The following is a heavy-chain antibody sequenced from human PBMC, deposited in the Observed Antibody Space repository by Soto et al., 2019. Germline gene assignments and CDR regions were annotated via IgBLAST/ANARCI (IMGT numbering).Heavy chain of an antibody. CDR2: IYYSGST. Sequence: SETLSLTCTVSAGSISSGGYYWNWIRQHPGKGLEWIGYIYYSGSTYYNPSLKSRVTISVDTSKNQFSLKLSSVTAADTAVYYCARDWAYGSGSYLGYYYYGMDVWGQGTTVTVSS. CDR1: AGSISSGGYY. D-gene: IGHD3-10*01. J-gene: IGHJ6*02. CDR3: ARDWAYGSGSYLGYYYYGMDV. V-gene: IGHV4-30-4*08.